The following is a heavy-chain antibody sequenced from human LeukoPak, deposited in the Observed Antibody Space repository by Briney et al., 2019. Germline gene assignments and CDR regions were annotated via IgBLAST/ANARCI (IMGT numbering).Heavy chain of an antibody. CDR3: ARSYYGDYDPRLFDY. Sequence: ETLSLTCTVSGGSISSSSYYWGWIRQPPGKGLEWIGSIYYSGSTYYNPSLKSRVTISVDTSKNQFSLKLSSVTAADTAVYYCARSYYGDYDPRLFDYWGQGTLVTVSS. CDR1: GGSISSSSYY. V-gene: IGHV4-39*07. CDR2: IYYSGST. D-gene: IGHD4-17*01. J-gene: IGHJ4*02.